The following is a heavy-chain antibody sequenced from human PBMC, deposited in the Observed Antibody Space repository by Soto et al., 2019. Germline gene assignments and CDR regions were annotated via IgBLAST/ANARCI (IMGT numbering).Heavy chain of an antibody. J-gene: IGHJ6*02. D-gene: IGHD7-27*01. Sequence: PSETLSLTCTVSGGSISSGGYYWSWIRQHPGKGLEWIGYIYYSGSTYYNPSLKSRVTISVDTSKNQFSLKLSSVTAADTAVYYCARDAPLGTQPYYYYYGMDVWGQGTTVTVSS. CDR1: GGSISSGGYY. CDR2: IYYSGST. V-gene: IGHV4-31*03. CDR3: ARDAPLGTQPYYYYYGMDV.